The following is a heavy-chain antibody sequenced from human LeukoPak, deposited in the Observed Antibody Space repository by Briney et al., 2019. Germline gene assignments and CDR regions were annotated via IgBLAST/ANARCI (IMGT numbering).Heavy chain of an antibody. CDR2: ISPNSGVT. Sequence: ASVKVSCKASGYTFTGYYIHWVRQAPGQGLEWMGRISPNSGVTNYAQKFQGRVTMARDTSINTAYMELSGLRSDDTAVYYCARDLNDINHVIGSVWGQGTLVTVSS. CDR1: GYTFTGYY. J-gene: IGHJ4*02. D-gene: IGHD1-1*01. V-gene: IGHV1-2*06. CDR3: ARDLNDINHVIGSV.